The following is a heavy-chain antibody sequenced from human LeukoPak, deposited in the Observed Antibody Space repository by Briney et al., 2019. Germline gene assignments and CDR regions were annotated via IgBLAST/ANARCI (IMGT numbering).Heavy chain of an antibody. CDR1: GFTFSSYA. CDR3: ARDGAAGIGEYYFDY. D-gene: IGHD6-13*01. V-gene: IGHV3-30*01. CDR2: ISYDGSNK. J-gene: IGHJ4*02. Sequence: GGSLRLSCAASGFTFSSYAMHWVRQAPGKGLEWVAVISYDGSNKYYAGSVKGRFTISRDNSKNTLYLQMNSLRAEDTAVYYCARDGAAGIGEYYFDYWGQGTLVTVSS.